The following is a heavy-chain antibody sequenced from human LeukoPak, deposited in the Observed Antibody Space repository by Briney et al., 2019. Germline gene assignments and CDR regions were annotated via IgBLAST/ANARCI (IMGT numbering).Heavy chain of an antibody. J-gene: IGHJ4*02. CDR3: ASLGATHYFDY. V-gene: IGHV1-2*02. Sequence: ASVKVSYKASGYTFTAYYMHWVRQAPGQGLEWMGCINPDSGDTDYAQKFQGRVTMTRDTSITTAYMELITLTSDDTAVYYCASLGATHYFDYWAQGTLVTVSS. CDR1: GYTFTAYY. CDR2: INPDSGDT. D-gene: IGHD1-1*01.